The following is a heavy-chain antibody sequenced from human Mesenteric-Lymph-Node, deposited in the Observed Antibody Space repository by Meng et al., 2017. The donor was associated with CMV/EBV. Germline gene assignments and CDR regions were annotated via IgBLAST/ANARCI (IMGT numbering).Heavy chain of an antibody. CDR2: IYPDGST. V-gene: IGHV4-4*02. CDR3: ASRDYYDRQPFDP. CDR1: GGSIRSSNW. D-gene: IGHD3-22*01. Sequence: CAVSGGSIRSSNWWSWVRQPPGKGLEWIGEIYPDGSTNYNPSLKSRVTISLDKSKNQFSLKLTSMTAADTAFYYCASRDYYDRQPFDPWGQGTLVTVSS. J-gene: IGHJ5*02.